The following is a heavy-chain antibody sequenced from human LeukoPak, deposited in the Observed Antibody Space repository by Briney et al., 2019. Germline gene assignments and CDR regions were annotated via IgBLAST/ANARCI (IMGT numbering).Heavy chain of an antibody. D-gene: IGHD2-8*02. CDR1: GFTFTAYH. J-gene: IGHJ5*02. CDR3: AGGYCTGDSCSGAWFDP. V-gene: IGHV1-2*02. CDR2: INPNSGGT. Sequence: ASVKVSCKASGFTFTAYHIHWVRQAPGQGLEWMGWINPNSGGTNYAQKFQGRVTMTRDTSISTAYIELNRLRSDDTAVYYCAGGYCTGDSCSGAWFDPWGRGTLVTVFS.